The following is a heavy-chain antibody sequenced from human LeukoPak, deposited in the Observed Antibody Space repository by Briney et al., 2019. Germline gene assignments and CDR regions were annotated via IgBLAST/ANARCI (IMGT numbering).Heavy chain of an antibody. V-gene: IGHV1-69*04. CDR3: ARGGDVDTAMVYGFDY. D-gene: IGHD5-18*01. J-gene: IGHJ4*02. CDR1: GGTFSSYA. CDR2: IIPIFGIA. Sequence: SVKVSCKASGGTFSSYAISWVRQAPGQGLEWMGRIIPIFGIANYAQKFQGRVTITADKSTSTAYMELSSLRSEDTAVYYCARGGDVDTAMVYGFDYWGQGTLVTVSS.